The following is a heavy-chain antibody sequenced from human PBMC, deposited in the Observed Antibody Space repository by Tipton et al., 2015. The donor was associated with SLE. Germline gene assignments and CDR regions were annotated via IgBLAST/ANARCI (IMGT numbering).Heavy chain of an antibody. CDR2: IYYSGST. CDR1: GGSISSSSYY. D-gene: IGHD3-10*01. Sequence: TLSLTCTVSGGSISSSSYYWGWIRKPPGKGLEWIGSIYYSGSTYYNPSLKSRVTISVDTSKNQFSLKLSSVTAADTAVYYCARGHYYYGSGSYLNWFDPWGQGTLVTVSS. J-gene: IGHJ5*02. CDR3: ARGHYYYGSGSYLNWFDP. V-gene: IGHV4-39*07.